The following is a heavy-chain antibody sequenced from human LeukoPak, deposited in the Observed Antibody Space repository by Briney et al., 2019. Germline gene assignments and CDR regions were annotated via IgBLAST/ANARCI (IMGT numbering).Heavy chain of an antibody. J-gene: IGHJ4*02. V-gene: IGHV1-18*01. Sequence: GASVKGSCKASGYTFTSYAMNWVRQAPGQGLEWMGWISAYNGNTNYAQKLQGRVTMTTDTSTSTAYMELRSLRSDDTAVYYCARGAVTTGDDYWGQGTLVTVSS. D-gene: IGHD4-11*01. CDR2: ISAYNGNT. CDR1: GYTFTSYA. CDR3: ARGAVTTGDDY.